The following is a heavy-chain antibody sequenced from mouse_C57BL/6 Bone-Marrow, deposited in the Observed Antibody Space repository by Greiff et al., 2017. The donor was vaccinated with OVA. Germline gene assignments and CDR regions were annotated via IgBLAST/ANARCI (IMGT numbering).Heavy chain of an antibody. J-gene: IGHJ1*03. V-gene: IGHV3-6*01. CDR2: IRYDGST. CDR3: AREADSSWYFDD. CDR1: GFSINSGYY. Sequence: EVQLMESGPGLVKPSQSLSLTCSVTGFSINSGYYWNWLRQFPGNKLEWMGYIRYDGSTNYNPSLKNRISITRDTSKNQFFLKLKSVTTEDTATYYCAREADSSWYFDDWGTGTTVTVSS.